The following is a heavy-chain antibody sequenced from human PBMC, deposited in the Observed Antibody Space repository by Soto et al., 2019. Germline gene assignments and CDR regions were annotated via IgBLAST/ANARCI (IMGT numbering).Heavy chain of an antibody. CDR1: GGSIIGHS. CDR2: IYPSGST. CDR3: VRGRSYSVYDI. V-gene: IGHV4-4*07. J-gene: IGHJ4*02. Sequence: SETLSLTCTVSGGSIIGHSWIFIRQPAGRGLEWIGHIYPSGSTSYNPSLRSRVTMSLDTSNNQIFLNLTSVTAADTAVFYCVRGRSYSVYDIWGPGTPVTVSS. D-gene: IGHD5-12*01.